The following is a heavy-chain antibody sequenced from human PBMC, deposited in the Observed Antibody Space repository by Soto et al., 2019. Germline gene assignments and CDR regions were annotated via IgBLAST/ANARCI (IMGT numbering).Heavy chain of an antibody. D-gene: IGHD2-15*01. CDR2: ISYDGSNK. J-gene: IGHJ5*02. Sequence: QVQLVESGGGVVQPGRSLRLSCAASGFTFSSYAMHWVRQAPGKGLEWVAVISYDGSNKYYADSVQGRFTISRDNSKNTLYLQMNSLRAEDTAVYYCARGAARWCSGGSCYGWFDPWGQGTLVTVSS. V-gene: IGHV3-30-3*01. CDR3: ARGAARWCSGGSCYGWFDP. CDR1: GFTFSSYA.